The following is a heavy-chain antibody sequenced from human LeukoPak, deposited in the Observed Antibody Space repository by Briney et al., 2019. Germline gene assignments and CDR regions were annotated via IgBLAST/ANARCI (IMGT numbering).Heavy chain of an antibody. J-gene: IGHJ4*02. V-gene: IGHV3-21*01. CDR1: GFTFSSYS. D-gene: IGHD4-23*01. CDR2: ISSSSSYI. CDR3: ARVPTVVMGY. Sequence: GGSLRLSCAASGFTFSSYSMNWVRQAPGKRLEWVSSISSSSSYIYYADSVKGRFTISRDNAKNSLYLQMNSLRAEDTAVYYCARVPTVVMGYWGQGTLVTVSS.